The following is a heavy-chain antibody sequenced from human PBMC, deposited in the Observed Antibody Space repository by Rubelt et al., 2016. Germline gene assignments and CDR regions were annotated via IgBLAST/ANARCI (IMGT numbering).Heavy chain of an antibody. V-gene: IGHV3-7*03. Sequence: ANIKQDGSEKYYVDSVKGRFTISRDNAKNSLHLQMNSLRAEDTAMYYCARDLGSGRDYWGQGTLVTVSS. CDR2: IKQDGSEK. J-gene: IGHJ4*02. CDR3: ARDLGSGRDY. D-gene: IGHD2-15*01.